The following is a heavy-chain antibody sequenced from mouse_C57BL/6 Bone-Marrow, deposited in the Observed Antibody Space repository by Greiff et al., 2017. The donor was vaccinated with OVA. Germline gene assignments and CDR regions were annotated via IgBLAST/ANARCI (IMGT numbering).Heavy chain of an antibody. D-gene: IGHD1-1*01. V-gene: IGHV5-15*01. CDR1: GFTFSDYG. Sequence: EVKLMESGGGLVQPGGSLKLSCAASGFTFSDYGMAWVRQAPRKGPEWVAFISNLAYSIYYADTVTGRFTISRENAKNTLYLEMSSLRSEDTAMYYCARGYYGSSWVFAYWGQGTLVTVSA. CDR3: ARGYYGSSWVFAY. CDR2: ISNLAYSI. J-gene: IGHJ3*01.